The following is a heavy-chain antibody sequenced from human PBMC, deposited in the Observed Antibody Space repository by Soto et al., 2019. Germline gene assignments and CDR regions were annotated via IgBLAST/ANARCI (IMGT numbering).Heavy chain of an antibody. V-gene: IGHV4-59*01. CDR2: IYYSGST. CDR1: GGSISSYY. D-gene: IGHD3-16*01. CDR3: GRGLGELADTAYGMDV. J-gene: IGHJ6*02. Sequence: SETLALTCTVSGGSISSYYWSWIRQPPGKGLEWIGYIYYSGSTNYNPSLKSRVTISVDTSKNQFSLRLSSVTAAETAVWYRGRGLGELADTAYGMDVGGQGATVAVS.